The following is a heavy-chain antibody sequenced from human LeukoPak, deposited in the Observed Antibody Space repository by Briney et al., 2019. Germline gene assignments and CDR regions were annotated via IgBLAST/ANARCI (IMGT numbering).Heavy chain of an antibody. D-gene: IGHD3-16*01. CDR2: IYNSGST. J-gene: IGHJ6*02. V-gene: IGHV4-59*02. Sequence: SETLSLTCTVSGDSVSNYYWSWIRQPPGKGLEWIGYIYNSGSTNYNPSLKSRVTISADTSKNQFSLKVNSVTAADTAVYYCAKDISLGGLDGMDVWGQGTTVTVSS. CDR1: GDSVSNYY. CDR3: AKDISLGGLDGMDV.